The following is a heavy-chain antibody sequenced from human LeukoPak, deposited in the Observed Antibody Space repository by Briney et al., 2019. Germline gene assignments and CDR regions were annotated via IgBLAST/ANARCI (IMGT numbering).Heavy chain of an antibody. CDR1: GFTFSSYW. V-gene: IGHV3-7*01. J-gene: IGHJ4*02. Sequence: PGGSLRLSCAASGFTFSSYWMSWVRQAPGKGLEWVANIKQDGSEKYYVDSVKGRFTISKDNAKNSLYLQMNSPRAEDTAVYYCARLLVVVPFDYWGQGTLVTVSS. CDR3: ARLLVVVPFDY. D-gene: IGHD3-22*01. CDR2: IKQDGSEK.